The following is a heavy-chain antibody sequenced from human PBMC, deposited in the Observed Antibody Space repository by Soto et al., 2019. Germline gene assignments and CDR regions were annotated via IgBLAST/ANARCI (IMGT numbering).Heavy chain of an antibody. V-gene: IGHV1-18*01. CDR2: ISAYNGNT. D-gene: IGHD3-16*02. CDR1: GYTFTSYG. J-gene: IGHJ6*02. Sequence: QVQLVQSGAEVKKPGASVKVSCKASGYTFTSYGISWVRQAPGQGLEWMGWISAYNGNTNYAQKLQGRVTMTTDTSTSTAYMELRSLRSDDTAVYYCARVYGDDYVWGSYRPKYGMDVWGQGTTVTVSS. CDR3: ARVYGDDYVWGSYRPKYGMDV.